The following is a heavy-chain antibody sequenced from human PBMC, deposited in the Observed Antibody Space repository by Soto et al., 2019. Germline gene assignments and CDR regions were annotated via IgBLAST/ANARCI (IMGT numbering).Heavy chain of an antibody. Sequence: SETLSLTCTVSGGSISSGVYYWSWIRQHPGKGLEWIGYIYYSGSTYYNPSLKSRVTISVDTSKNQFSLKLSSVTAADTAVYYCARDVDIVVVPAAAPMDVWGKGTTVTVSS. D-gene: IGHD2-2*03. CDR1: GGSISSGVYY. V-gene: IGHV4-31*03. CDR3: ARDVDIVVVPAAAPMDV. CDR2: IYYSGST. J-gene: IGHJ6*04.